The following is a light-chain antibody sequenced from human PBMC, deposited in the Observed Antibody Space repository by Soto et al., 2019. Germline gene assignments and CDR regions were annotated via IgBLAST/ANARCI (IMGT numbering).Light chain of an antibody. V-gene: IGLV4-69*01. Sequence: QPVLTQSPSASASLGASVKLTCTLSSGHSSYAIAWHQQQPEKGPRYLMKLSSDGSHSKGDGIPDRFSGSSSGAERYLTISGLQSEDEADYYCQTWETGARVVFGGGTQLTVL. CDR3: QTWETGARVV. CDR1: SGHSSYA. CDR2: LSSDGSH. J-gene: IGLJ2*01.